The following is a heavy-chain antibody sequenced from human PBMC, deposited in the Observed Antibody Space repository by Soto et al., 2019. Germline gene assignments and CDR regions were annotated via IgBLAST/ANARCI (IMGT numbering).Heavy chain of an antibody. CDR3: AKDGRDGYNYRCFDY. J-gene: IGHJ4*02. V-gene: IGHV3-30*18. CDR1: GFTFSSYG. CDR2: ISYDGSNK. D-gene: IGHD5-12*01. Sequence: QVQLVESGGGVVQPGRSLRLSCAASGFTFSSYGMHWVRQAPGKGLEWVAVISYDGSNKYYADSVKGRFTISRDNSKNTLYLQMNSLRAEDTAVYYCAKDGRDGYNYRCFDYWGQGTLVTVSS.